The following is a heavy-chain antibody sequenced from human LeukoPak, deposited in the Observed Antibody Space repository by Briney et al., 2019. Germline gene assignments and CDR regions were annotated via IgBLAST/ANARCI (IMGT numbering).Heavy chain of an antibody. D-gene: IGHD2-8*01. CDR3: ARDRHCVNGVCHSPAGMDV. Sequence: GGSLRLSCATSGFIFTNAWMKWVRQAPGKGLEWVADIWFDGKNQHFADSVRGRFAISRDNSKNTVYLQINSLRAEDTAVYYCARDRHCVNGVCHSPAGMDVWGQGTTVTVSS. CDR1: GFIFTNAW. V-gene: IGHV3-33*08. J-gene: IGHJ6*02. CDR2: IWFDGKNQ.